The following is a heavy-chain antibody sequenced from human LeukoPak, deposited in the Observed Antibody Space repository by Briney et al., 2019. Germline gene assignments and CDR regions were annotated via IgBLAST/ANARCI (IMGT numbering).Heavy chain of an antibody. CDR2: INHSGST. J-gene: IGHJ4*02. D-gene: IGHD6-13*01. CDR3: ARAYSSSWYGY. CDR1: GGSFSGYY. V-gene: IGHV4-34*01. Sequence: SETLSPTCAVYGGSFSGYYWSWIRQPPGKGLEWIGEINHSGSTNYNPSLKSRVTISVGTSKNQFSLTLSSVTAADTAVYYCARAYSSSWYGYWGQGTLVTVSS.